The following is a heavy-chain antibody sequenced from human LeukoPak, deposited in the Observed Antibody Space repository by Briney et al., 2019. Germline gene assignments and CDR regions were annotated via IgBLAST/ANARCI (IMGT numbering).Heavy chain of an antibody. V-gene: IGHV3-23*01. CDR2: ISGSGGST. CDR1: GFTFSSYA. Sequence: GGSLRLSCAASGFTFSSYAMSWVRQAPGKGLEWVSRISGSGGSTYYADSVKGRFTISRDNSMNTLYLQMDSLRAEDTAVYYCAKRVTNYWYFDLWGRGTLVTVSS. D-gene: IGHD4-17*01. J-gene: IGHJ2*01. CDR3: AKRVTNYWYFDL.